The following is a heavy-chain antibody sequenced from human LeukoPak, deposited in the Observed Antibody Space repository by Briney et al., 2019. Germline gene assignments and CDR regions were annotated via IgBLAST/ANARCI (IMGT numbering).Heavy chain of an antibody. CDR3: ARDRKRSGMATIEYAFDI. Sequence: SETLSLTCTVSGGSISSYYWSWIRQPAGKGLEWVGRIYTSGSTNYNPSLKSRVTMSVDTSKNQFSLKLSSVTAADTAVYYCARDRKRSGMATIEYAFDIWGQGTMVTVSS. CDR2: IYTSGST. V-gene: IGHV4-4*07. D-gene: IGHD5-12*01. CDR1: GGSISSYY. J-gene: IGHJ3*02.